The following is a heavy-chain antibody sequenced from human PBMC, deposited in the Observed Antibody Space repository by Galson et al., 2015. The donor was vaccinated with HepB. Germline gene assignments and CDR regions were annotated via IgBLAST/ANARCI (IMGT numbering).Heavy chain of an antibody. V-gene: IGHV3-23*01. Sequence: SLRLSCAASGFTFSSYAMSWVRQAPGKGLEWVSAISGSGGSTYYADSVKGRFTISRDNSKNTLYLQMNSLRAEDAAVYYCAKDFTGYCSGGSCYPGVPTDYWGQGTLVTVSS. CDR3: AKDFTGYCSGGSCYPGVPTDY. J-gene: IGHJ4*02. CDR1: GFTFSSYA. D-gene: IGHD2-15*01. CDR2: ISGSGGST.